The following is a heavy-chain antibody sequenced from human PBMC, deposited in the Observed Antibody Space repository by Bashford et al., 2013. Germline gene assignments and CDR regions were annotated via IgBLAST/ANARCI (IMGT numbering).Heavy chain of an antibody. V-gene: IGHV1-3*01. CDR3: ARDQGYYDYDWYFDL. CDR2: INAGNGNT. J-gene: IGHJ2*01. Sequence: WVRQAPGQRLEWMGWINAGNGNTKYSQKFQGRVTITRDTSASTAYMELSSLRSEDTAVYYCARDQGYYDYDWYFDLWGRGTLVTVSS. D-gene: IGHD3-16*01.